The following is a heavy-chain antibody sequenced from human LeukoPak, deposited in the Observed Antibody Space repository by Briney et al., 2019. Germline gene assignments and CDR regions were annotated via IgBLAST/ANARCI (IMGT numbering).Heavy chain of an antibody. CDR3: ARPGLEGGNSPYYFDY. V-gene: IGHV5-51*01. CDR2: IYPGDSHT. Sequence: GKSLKISCKGSGYTFSTYWIGWVRQIPGKGLEWMGIIYPGDSHTRYSPSFQGQVTISAAKSISTAYLQWSTLKASDSAMYYCARPGLEGGNSPYYFDYWGQGTLVTVSS. J-gene: IGHJ4*02. D-gene: IGHD4-23*01. CDR1: GYTFSTYW.